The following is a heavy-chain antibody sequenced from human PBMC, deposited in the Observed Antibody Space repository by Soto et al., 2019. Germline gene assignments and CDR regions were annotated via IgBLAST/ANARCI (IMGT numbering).Heavy chain of an antibody. J-gene: IGHJ4*02. CDR3: ARDGDVNTGFGKDY. CDR2: IWHDGGNK. V-gene: IGHV3-33*01. Sequence: PGGSLRLSCVASGFTFSNYGMHWVRQAPGKGLEWVAFIWHDGGNKFYAESVKGRFTISRDNSKNTLYLQMTSLSAEDTAMYYCARDGDVNTGFGKDYWGQGTLVTVSS. D-gene: IGHD3-16*01. CDR1: GFTFSNYG.